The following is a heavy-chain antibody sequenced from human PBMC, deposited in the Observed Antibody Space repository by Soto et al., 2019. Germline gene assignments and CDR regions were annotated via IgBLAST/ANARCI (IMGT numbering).Heavy chain of an antibody. CDR1: GYTFTSYG. Sequence: QVQLVQSGAEVKKPGASVKVSCKASGYTFTSYGISWVRQAPGQGLEWMGWISAYNGNTNYAQKLQGRVTMTTDTSTSTAYMELRSLRSDDTAVYYGARDYGQDGTTSRRYFDYWGQGTLVTVSS. V-gene: IGHV1-18*01. CDR2: ISAYNGNT. D-gene: IGHD1-7*01. CDR3: ARDYGQDGTTSRRYFDY. J-gene: IGHJ4*02.